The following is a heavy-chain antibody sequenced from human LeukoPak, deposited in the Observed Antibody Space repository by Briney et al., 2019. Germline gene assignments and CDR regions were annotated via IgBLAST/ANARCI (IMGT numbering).Heavy chain of an antibody. CDR1: GYSISTSYY. V-gene: IGHV4-38-2*02. J-gene: IGHJ4*02. D-gene: IGHD4-17*01. CDR2: IYHSGNT. Sequence: PSETLSLTCTVSGYSISTSYYWGWIRQPPGQGLEWIGSIYHSGNTYYNPSLKSRVTISVDTSKNQFSLRLNSVTAADTAVYYCARAGYGDSDFDYWGQGTLVTVSS. CDR3: ARAGYGDSDFDY.